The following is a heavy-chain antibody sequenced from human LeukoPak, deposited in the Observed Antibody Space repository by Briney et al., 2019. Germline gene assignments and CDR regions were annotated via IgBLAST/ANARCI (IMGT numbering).Heavy chain of an antibody. Sequence: ASVKVSCKASGYTFTGYYMHWVRQAPGQGLEWMGWINPNSGGTYYAQKFQGRVTMTSDTSISTAYMELSRLRSDDTAVYYCARGPKGPYDILTGRYWGQGTLVTVSS. CDR3: ARGPKGPYDILTGRY. V-gene: IGHV1-2*02. J-gene: IGHJ4*02. CDR2: INPNSGGT. D-gene: IGHD3-9*01. CDR1: GYTFTGYY.